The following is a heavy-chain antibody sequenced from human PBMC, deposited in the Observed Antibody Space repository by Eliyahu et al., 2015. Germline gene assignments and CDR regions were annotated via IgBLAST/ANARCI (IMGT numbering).Heavy chain of an antibody. CDR1: GGSVSSGIYY. CDR3: ARAYSSHFXALDV. J-gene: IGHJ6*02. V-gene: IGHV4-31*01. CDR2: IYHRGFT. Sequence: QVQLQESGPGLVKPSQTLSLTCTVTGGSVSSGIYYWTWIRQHPGRGLEWIGNIYHRGFTSYSPSLKSLVTISIDSSKNQFSLKMRSVTAADTAVYFCARAYSSHFXALDVWGQGTTVTVSS. D-gene: IGHD6-19*01.